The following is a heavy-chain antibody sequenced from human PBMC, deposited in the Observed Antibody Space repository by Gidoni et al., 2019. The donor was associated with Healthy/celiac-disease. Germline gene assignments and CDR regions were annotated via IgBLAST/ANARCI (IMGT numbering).Heavy chain of an antibody. V-gene: IGHV3-33*01. D-gene: IGHD3-9*01. J-gene: IGHJ5*02. CDR1: GFPFSSSG. CDR2: IWYDGSNK. CDR3: ARDSTHFDWLLSDFELIP. Sequence: QVQLVESGGGVVQPGRSLRLSCAASGFPFSSSGIHWVRQAPGKGLEWVAVIWYDGSNKYYADSVKGRFTISRDNSKNTLYLQMNSLRAEDTAVYYCARDSTHFDWLLSDFELIPWGQGTLVTVSS.